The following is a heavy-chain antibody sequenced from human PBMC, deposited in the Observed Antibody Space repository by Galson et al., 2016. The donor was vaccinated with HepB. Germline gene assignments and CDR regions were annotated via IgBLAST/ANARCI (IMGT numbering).Heavy chain of an antibody. D-gene: IGHD4-17*01. CDR1: GGTFNTYA. J-gene: IGHJ6*02. CDR3: AKMMTTVRKSRYAMDV. CDR2: IIPIFGAA. Sequence: SVKVSCKASGGTFNTYAISWVRQAPGQGLEYMGGIIPIFGAADYAQNFQGRVTITADKSTRTAYMELSSLRSGDTAVYYCAKMMTTVRKSRYAMDVWGQGTTVTVSS. V-gene: IGHV1-69*06.